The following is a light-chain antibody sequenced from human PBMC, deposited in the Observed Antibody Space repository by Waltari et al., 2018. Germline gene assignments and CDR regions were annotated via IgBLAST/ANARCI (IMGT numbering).Light chain of an antibody. V-gene: IGKV3-15*01. CDR1: QSVSSN. Sequence: EIVMTQSPATLSVSPGERATLSCMASQSVSSNLAWYQQKPGQAPRLLIYGASTRATGIPARFSGSGSGTEFTLTISSMQSEDFAVYYCQQYNNWPFWTFGQGTKVEIK. CDR2: GAS. CDR3: QQYNNWPFWT. J-gene: IGKJ1*01.